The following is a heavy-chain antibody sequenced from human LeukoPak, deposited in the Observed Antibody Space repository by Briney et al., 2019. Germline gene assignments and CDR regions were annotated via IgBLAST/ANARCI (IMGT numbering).Heavy chain of an antibody. D-gene: IGHD3-16*01. Sequence: GGSLRLSCAASGFTFSDYYMSWIRQAPGKGLEWVSYISSSGSTIYYADSVKGRFTISRDNAKNSLYLQMNSLRAEDTAVYYCARDSVWEPLGHHFDYWGQGTLVTVSS. CDR1: GFTFSDYY. J-gene: IGHJ4*02. CDR2: ISSSGSTI. CDR3: ARDSVWEPLGHHFDY. V-gene: IGHV3-11*01.